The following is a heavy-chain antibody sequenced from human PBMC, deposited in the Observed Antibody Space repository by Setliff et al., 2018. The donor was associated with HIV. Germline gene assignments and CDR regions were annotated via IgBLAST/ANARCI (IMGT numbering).Heavy chain of an antibody. D-gene: IGHD3-22*01. Sequence: GGSLRLSCAASGLTLSNSAMTRVRQKPWRGLGWVSLIQIGGIIYYADPVKGLFTISRDNSNNTLSLQMSGLRAEDTALFYCAKLDYYDYSGSWARKVAIDFWGRGTMVTVSS. CDR2: IQIGGII. J-gene: IGHJ3*01. V-gene: IGHV3-23*01. CDR3: AKLDYYDYSGSWARKVAIDF. CDR1: GLTLSNSA.